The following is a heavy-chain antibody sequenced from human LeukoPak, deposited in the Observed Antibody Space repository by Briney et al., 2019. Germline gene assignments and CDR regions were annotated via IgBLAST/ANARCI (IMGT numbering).Heavy chain of an antibody. Sequence: SETLSLTCTVSGGSISSYYWSWIRQPPGKGLEWIGYIYYSGSTNYNPPLKSQVTISVDTSKNQLSLKLSSVTAADTAVYYCARRSLAAVDYWGQGTLVTVSS. CDR2: IYYSGST. CDR1: GGSISSYY. V-gene: IGHV4-59*08. D-gene: IGHD6-6*01. CDR3: ARRSLAAVDY. J-gene: IGHJ4*02.